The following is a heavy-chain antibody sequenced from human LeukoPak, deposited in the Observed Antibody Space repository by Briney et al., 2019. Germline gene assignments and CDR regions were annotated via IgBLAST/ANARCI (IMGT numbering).Heavy chain of an antibody. J-gene: IGHJ4*02. V-gene: IGHV3-23*01. D-gene: IGHD4-23*01. Sequence: PGGSLRLSCAASGFTFSSYAMSWVRQAPGKGLEWVSAISGSGGSTYYADSVKGRFTISRDNSKNTLYLQMNSLRAEDTAVYYCAIPPGDSDYVGNGRGQGTLVTVSS. CDR3: AIPPGDSDYVGNG. CDR2: ISGSGGST. CDR1: GFTFSSYA.